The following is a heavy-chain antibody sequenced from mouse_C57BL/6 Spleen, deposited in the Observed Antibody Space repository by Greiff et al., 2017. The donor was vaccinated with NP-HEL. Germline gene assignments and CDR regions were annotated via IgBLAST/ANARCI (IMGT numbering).Heavy chain of an antibody. CDR3: TRIYYGNFWAMDY. CDR1: GFTFSDDW. Sequence: EVKLEESGGGLVQPGGSMKLSCAASGFTFSDDWMDWVRQSPEKGLEWVAEIRNKANNHATDYAETVKGRFTISRDDSKSSVYLQMNSLRAEDTGIYCCTRIYYGNFWAMDYWGQGTSVTVSS. D-gene: IGHD2-1*01. CDR2: IRNKANNHAT. J-gene: IGHJ4*01. V-gene: IGHV6-6*01.